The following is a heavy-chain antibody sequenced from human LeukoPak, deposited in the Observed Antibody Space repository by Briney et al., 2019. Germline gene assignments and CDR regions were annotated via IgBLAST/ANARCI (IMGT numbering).Heavy chain of an antibody. Sequence: ASVKVSCKASGYTFTSYYMHWVRQAPGQGLEWMGIINPSGDSTSYTQKFQGRVTMTRDMSTSTACMELSSLRSEDTAVYYCARDMGSRYSTDYWGQGTLVTVSS. V-gene: IGHV1-46*01. D-gene: IGHD1-26*01. CDR3: ARDMGSRYSTDY. CDR1: GYTFTSYY. CDR2: INPSGDST. J-gene: IGHJ4*02.